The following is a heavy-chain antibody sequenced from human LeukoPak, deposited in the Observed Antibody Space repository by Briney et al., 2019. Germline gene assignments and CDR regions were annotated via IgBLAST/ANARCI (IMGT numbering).Heavy chain of an antibody. CDR3: ARDVAAAGTQNYNWYDP. J-gene: IGHJ5*02. CDR1: GGTFSSYA. CDR2: IIPILGIA. Sequence: GASVKVSCKASGGTFSSYAISWVRQAPGQGLEWMGRIIPILGIADYAQKLQGRVTITADKSTSTAYMELSSLRSEDTAVYYCARDVAAAGTQNYNWYDPWGQGTLVTVSS. D-gene: IGHD6-13*01. V-gene: IGHV1-69*04.